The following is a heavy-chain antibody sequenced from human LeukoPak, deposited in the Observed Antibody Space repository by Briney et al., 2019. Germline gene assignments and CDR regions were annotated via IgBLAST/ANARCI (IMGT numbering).Heavy chain of an antibody. J-gene: IGHJ4*02. D-gene: IGHD3-3*01. CDR3: AREMYYDFWRGSDY. CDR2: INPNSGGT. CDR1: GYTFTGYY. V-gene: IGHV1-2*02. Sequence: ASVKVSCKASGYTFTGYYMHWVRQAPGQGLEWMGWINPNSGGTNYAQKFQGRVTMTRDTSISTAYIELSRLRSDDTAVYYCAREMYYDFWRGSDYWGQGTLVTVSS.